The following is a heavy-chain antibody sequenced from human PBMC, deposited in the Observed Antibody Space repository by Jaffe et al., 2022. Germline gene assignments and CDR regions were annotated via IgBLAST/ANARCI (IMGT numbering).Heavy chain of an antibody. Sequence: EVQLLESGGGLVQPGGSLRLSCAASGFTFSSYAMSWVRQAPGKGLEWVSAISSSGGNTYYADSVKGRFTISRDNSKNTLFLQMNSLRAEDTALYYCAKGTSLYCSGGSCYSPHYWGQGTLVTVSS. CDR1: GFTFSSYA. CDR2: ISSSGGNT. J-gene: IGHJ4*02. CDR3: AKGTSLYCSGGSCYSPHY. D-gene: IGHD2-15*01. V-gene: IGHV3-23*01.